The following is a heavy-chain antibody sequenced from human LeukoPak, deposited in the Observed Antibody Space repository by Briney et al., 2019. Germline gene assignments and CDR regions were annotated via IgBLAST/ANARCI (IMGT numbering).Heavy chain of an antibody. J-gene: IGHJ4*02. Sequence: ASVKVSCKASGYTFTGYYMHWVRQAPGQGLEWMGWNNPNSGGTNYAQKFQGRVTMTRDTSISTAYMGLSRLRSDDTAVYYRASRPRFGEARLDYWGQGTLVTVSS. CDR3: ASRPRFGEARLDY. V-gene: IGHV1-2*02. CDR2: NNPNSGGT. D-gene: IGHD3-10*01. CDR1: GYTFTGYY.